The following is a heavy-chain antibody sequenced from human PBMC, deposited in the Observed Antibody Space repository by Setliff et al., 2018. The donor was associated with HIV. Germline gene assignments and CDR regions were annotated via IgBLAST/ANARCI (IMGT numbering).Heavy chain of an antibody. Sequence: GESLKISCTASGFTLSTYWMTWVRQAPGKGLEWVANIKPDGSMKYYVDSVKGRFTISRDNAENTLDLQMNNLRVEDTAVYYCARVLKGYSSSYEAFDIWGQGTKVTVSS. V-gene: IGHV3-7*03. CDR1: GFTLSTYW. CDR2: IKPDGSMK. CDR3: ARVLKGYSSSYEAFDI. J-gene: IGHJ3*02. D-gene: IGHD6-13*01.